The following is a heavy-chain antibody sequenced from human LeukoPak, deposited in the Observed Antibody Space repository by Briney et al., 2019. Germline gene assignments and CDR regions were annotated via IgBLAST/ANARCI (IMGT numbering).Heavy chain of an antibody. CDR2: IRYDVTNK. CDR3: AKDRRAAADDY. CDR1: GFTFSRYG. Sequence: GGSLRLSCAASGFTFSRYGMHWVGEARGKGGEWLLFIRYDVTNKYYAYSVKGRFTISRDNSKNTLYLQINSLRAEDTAVYYCAKDRRAAADDYWGQGTLVTVSS. D-gene: IGHD6-13*01. J-gene: IGHJ4*02. V-gene: IGHV3-30*02.